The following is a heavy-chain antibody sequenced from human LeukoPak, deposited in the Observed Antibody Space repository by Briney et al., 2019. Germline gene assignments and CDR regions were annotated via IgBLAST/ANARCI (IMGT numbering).Heavy chain of an antibody. D-gene: IGHD2-15*01. Sequence: SETRSLTCTVSGGSISSYYWSWIRQPPGKGLEWIGYIYYSGSTNYNPSLKSRVTISVDTSKNQFSLKLSSVTAADTAVYYCARLEGGIVVVVADWGQGTLVTVSS. V-gene: IGHV4-59*08. CDR2: IYYSGST. CDR1: GGSISSYY. CDR3: ARLEGGIVVVVAD. J-gene: IGHJ4*02.